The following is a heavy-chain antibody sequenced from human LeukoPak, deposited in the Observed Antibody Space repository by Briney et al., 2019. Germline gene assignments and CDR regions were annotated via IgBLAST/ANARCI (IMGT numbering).Heavy chain of an antibody. Sequence: GGSLRLSCAASGFTFSSYGMHWVRQAPGKGLEWVAVISYDGSNKYYADSVKGRFTISRDNSKNTLYLQMNSLRAEDTAVYYRAKCRDIVAPFDYWGQGTLVTVSS. V-gene: IGHV3-30*18. D-gene: IGHD5-12*01. CDR3: AKCRDIVAPFDY. J-gene: IGHJ4*02. CDR2: ISYDGSNK. CDR1: GFTFSSYG.